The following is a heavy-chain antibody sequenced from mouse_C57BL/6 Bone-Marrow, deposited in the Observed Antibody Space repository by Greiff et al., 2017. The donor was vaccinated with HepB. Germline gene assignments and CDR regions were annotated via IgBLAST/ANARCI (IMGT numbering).Heavy chain of an antibody. CDR3: ARSGQSYYYAMDY. CDR1: GYTFTSYG. V-gene: IGHV1-81*01. Sequence: QVQLKQSGAELARPGASVKLSCKASGYTFTSYGISWVKQRTGQGLEWIGEIYPRSGNTYYNEKFKGKATLTADKSSSTAYMELRSLTSEDSAVYFCARSGQSYYYAMDYWGQGTSVTVSS. J-gene: IGHJ4*01. CDR2: IYPRSGNT.